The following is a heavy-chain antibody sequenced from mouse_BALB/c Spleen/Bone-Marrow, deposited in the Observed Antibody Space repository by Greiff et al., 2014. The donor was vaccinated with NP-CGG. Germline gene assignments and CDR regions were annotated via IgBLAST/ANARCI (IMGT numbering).Heavy chain of an antibody. Sequence: VKLQESGAELVKPGAPVKLSCKASGYTFTSYWMNWVKQRPGRGLEWIGRIDPSDSETHYNQKFKDKATLTVDKSSNTAYIQLSSQASEDSAVYCCAKNWIYFDYWGQGTTLTVSS. V-gene: IGHV1-74*04. CDR2: IDPSDSET. D-gene: IGHD4-1*01. CDR3: AKNWIYFDY. J-gene: IGHJ2*01. CDR1: GYTFTSYW.